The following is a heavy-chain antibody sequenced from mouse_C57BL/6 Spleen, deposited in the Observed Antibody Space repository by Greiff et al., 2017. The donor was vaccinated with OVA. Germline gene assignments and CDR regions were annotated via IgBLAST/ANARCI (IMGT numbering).Heavy chain of an antibody. Sequence: VQLQQPGAELVKPGASVKMSCKASGYTFTSYWITWVKQRPGQGLEWIGDIYPGSGSTNYNEKFKSKATLTVDTSSSTAYMQLSSLTSEDSAVYYCARLNYYGKGNWYFDVWGTGTTVTVSS. D-gene: IGHD1-1*01. V-gene: IGHV1-55*01. CDR1: GYTFTSYW. J-gene: IGHJ1*03. CDR2: IYPGSGST. CDR3: ARLNYYGKGNWYFDV.